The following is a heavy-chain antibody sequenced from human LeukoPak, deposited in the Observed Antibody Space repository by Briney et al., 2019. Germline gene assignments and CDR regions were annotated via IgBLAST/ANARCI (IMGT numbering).Heavy chain of an antibody. Sequence: GGSLRLSCAASGFNISDFWMTWVRQAPGKGLEWVANIKEDGTEKHLVDSVKGRFTISRDNTKNLLYLQMNSLRGDDTATYYCVRESRPGGAMGLYHNFDYWGQGTQVTVSS. CDR1: GFNISDFW. J-gene: IGHJ4*02. V-gene: IGHV3-7*01. D-gene: IGHD3-16*01. CDR3: VRESRPGGAMGLYHNFDY. CDR2: IKEDGTEK.